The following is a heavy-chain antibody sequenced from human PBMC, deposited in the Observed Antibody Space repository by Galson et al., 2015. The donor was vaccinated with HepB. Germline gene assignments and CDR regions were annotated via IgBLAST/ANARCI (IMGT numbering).Heavy chain of an antibody. D-gene: IGHD6-13*01. CDR1: GFTFSSYA. CDR2: TSSNGGST. CDR3: ARAMGGIAAAGTGY. J-gene: IGHJ4*02. Sequence: SLRLSCAASGFTFSSYAMHWVRQAPGKGLEYVSATSSNGGSTYYANSVKGRFTISRDNSKNTLYLQMGSLRAEDMAVYYCARAMGGIAAAGTGYWGQGTLVTVSS. V-gene: IGHV3-64*01.